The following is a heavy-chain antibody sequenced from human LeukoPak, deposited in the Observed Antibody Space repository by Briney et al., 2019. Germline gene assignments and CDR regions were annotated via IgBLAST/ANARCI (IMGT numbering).Heavy chain of an antibody. V-gene: IGHV3-23*01. Sequence: GGSLRLSCAASGFTFSSYAMSWVRQAPGKGLEWVSAISGSGGSTYYADSVKGRFTISRDNSKNTLYLQMNSLRAEDTAVCYCAKDPAPYYDFWSGFFDYWGQGTLVTVSS. J-gene: IGHJ4*02. D-gene: IGHD3-3*01. CDR2: ISGSGGST. CDR1: GFTFSSYA. CDR3: AKDPAPYYDFWSGFFDY.